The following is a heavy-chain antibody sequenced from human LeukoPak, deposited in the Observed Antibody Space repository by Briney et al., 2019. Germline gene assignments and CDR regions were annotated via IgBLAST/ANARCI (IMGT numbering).Heavy chain of an antibody. CDR1: GDSISSYY. V-gene: IGHV4-59*08. Sequence: SETLSLTCTVSGDSISSYYWSWIRQPPGKGLEWIGYIYYSGSTNYNPSLKSRVTISVDTSKNQFSLKLSSVTAADTAVYFCARSERIIMILGGAFDVWGQGTMVTVSS. D-gene: IGHD3-22*01. CDR2: IYYSGST. J-gene: IGHJ3*01. CDR3: ARSERIIMILGGAFDV.